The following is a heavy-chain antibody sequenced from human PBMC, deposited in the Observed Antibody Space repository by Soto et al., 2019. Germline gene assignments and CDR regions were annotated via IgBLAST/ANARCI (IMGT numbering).Heavy chain of an antibody. V-gene: IGHV3-30-3*01. J-gene: IGHJ6*02. CDR2: ISYDGSNK. CDR1: GFTFNTYA. Sequence: QVQLVESGGGVVQPGRSLRLSCAASGFTFNTYAMHWVRQAPGKGLERVAVISYDGSNKYYADSLKGRFTISRDNSKNTLYLQLNSMRAEDTAVYYCASQGTPVSSVTGTPLSDYYYYGMDVWGQGTTVTVSS. D-gene: IGHD6-19*01. CDR3: ASQGTPVSSVTGTPLSDYYYYGMDV.